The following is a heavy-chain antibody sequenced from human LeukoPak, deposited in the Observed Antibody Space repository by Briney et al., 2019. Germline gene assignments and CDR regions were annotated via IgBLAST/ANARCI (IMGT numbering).Heavy chain of an antibody. Sequence: GGSLRLSCAASGFTFSSYSMNWVRQAPGKGLEWVSSISSSSSYIYYADSVKGRFTISRDNAKNSLYQQMNSLRAEDTAVYYCARDPLAAGSFDYWGQGTLVTVSS. CDR3: ARDPLAAGSFDY. CDR2: ISSSSSYI. V-gene: IGHV3-21*01. D-gene: IGHD6-13*01. J-gene: IGHJ4*02. CDR1: GFTFSSYS.